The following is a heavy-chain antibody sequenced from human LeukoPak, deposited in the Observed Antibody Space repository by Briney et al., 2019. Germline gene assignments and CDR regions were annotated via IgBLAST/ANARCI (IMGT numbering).Heavy chain of an antibody. V-gene: IGHV3-23*01. Sequence: GGSLGLSCAASGFTFSIYAMSWVRQAPGKGLEWVSGISGSGGSTYYADSVKGRFTFSRDNSKNTLYLQMNSLRAEDTAVYYCAKALTYSSSWFLFDYWGQGTLVTVSS. D-gene: IGHD6-13*01. J-gene: IGHJ4*02. CDR3: AKALTYSSSWFLFDY. CDR1: GFTFSIYA. CDR2: ISGSGGST.